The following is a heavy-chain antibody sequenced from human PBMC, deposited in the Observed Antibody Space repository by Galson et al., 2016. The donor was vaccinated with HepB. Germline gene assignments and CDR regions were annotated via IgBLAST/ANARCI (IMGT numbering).Heavy chain of an antibody. D-gene: IGHD4-17*01. J-gene: IGHJ6*02. CDR3: ARERSAMDV. CDR1: DYTFTSYG. CDR2: ISAYNGNT. V-gene: IGHV1-18*01. Sequence: SVKVSCKASDYTFTSYGFSWVRQAPGQGPEWMGWISAYNGNTNYAQKLQGRVTMTTDTSTSTAYMELRSLRYDDTAVYYCARERSAMDVWGQGTTVTVSS.